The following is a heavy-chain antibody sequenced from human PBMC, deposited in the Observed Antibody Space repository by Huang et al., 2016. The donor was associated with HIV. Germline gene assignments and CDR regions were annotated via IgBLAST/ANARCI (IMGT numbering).Heavy chain of an antibody. D-gene: IGHD2-15*01. CDR2: VDPDTGDT. CDR3: ARGARWRSFDS. CDR1: GYTVTNFD. J-gene: IGHJ4*02. V-gene: IGHV1-8*03. Sequence: QGQLVQSGSEVKQPGASVRVSCKASGYTVTNFDINWVLPAPVQGLEWMEGVDPDTGDTDFAQTFQGRATITRDTSISTAYLELSGLRSGDTAVYYCARGARWRSFDSWGQGTLVTVSS.